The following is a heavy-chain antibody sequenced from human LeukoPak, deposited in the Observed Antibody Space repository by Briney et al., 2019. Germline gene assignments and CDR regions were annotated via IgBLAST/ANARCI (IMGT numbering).Heavy chain of an antibody. Sequence: PGGSLRLSCAASGFTFSNYAMNWVRHAPGQGLVWVSRIKGDGISTNYADSVKGRFTISRDIAKNALYLQMNSLRAEDTGVYYCAKDHYWSIDYWGRGTLVTVSS. CDR1: GFTFSNYA. V-gene: IGHV3-74*01. J-gene: IGHJ4*02. D-gene: IGHD3-3*01. CDR2: IKGDGIST. CDR3: AKDHYWSIDY.